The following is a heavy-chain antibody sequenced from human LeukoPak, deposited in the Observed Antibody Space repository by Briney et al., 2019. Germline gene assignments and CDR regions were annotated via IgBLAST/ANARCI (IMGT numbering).Heavy chain of an antibody. D-gene: IGHD4-17*01. V-gene: IGHV1-2*02. J-gene: IGHJ6*03. CDR2: LNPNSGGT. CDR1: GYSFTDYY. CDR3: ARLSPYAFYYYYYYMDV. Sequence: ASMKVSCKSSGYSFTDYYIHWVRQAPGQGLEWMGWLNPNSGGTNYAQKFQGRITMTRDTSITTVYMELSSLRSDDTAMYYCARLSPYAFYYYYYYMDVWGKGTTVTVSS.